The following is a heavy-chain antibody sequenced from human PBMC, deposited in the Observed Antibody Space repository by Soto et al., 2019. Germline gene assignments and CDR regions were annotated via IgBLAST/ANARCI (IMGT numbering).Heavy chain of an antibody. J-gene: IGHJ4*02. V-gene: IGHV1-18*01. Sequence: QVQLVQSGAEVKKPGASVKVSCKASGYTFTSYGISWVRQAPGQGLEWMGWISADNGNTNYAQKLQGRVTMTTDTSTGTGYMELRSLRSDDTAGYYCASKYYYDSSGYYYWGQGTLVTVSS. CDR1: GYTFTSYG. CDR2: ISADNGNT. D-gene: IGHD3-22*01. CDR3: ASKYYYDSSGYYY.